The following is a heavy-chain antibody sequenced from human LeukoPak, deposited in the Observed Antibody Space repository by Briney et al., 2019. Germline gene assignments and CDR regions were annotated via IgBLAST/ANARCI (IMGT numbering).Heavy chain of an antibody. CDR1: GGSINNVVYY. D-gene: IGHD6-25*01. Sequence: SETLSLTCSVSGGSINNVVYYWDWIRQPPGKALEWIGDIYQTGTTYYNPSFESRVTISAYTSNNQVSLKMNAVTAADTAVYYCARRRGSSSGGPFDYWGRGTLVIVSS. V-gene: IGHV4-39*01. CDR3: ARRRGSSSGGPFDY. J-gene: IGHJ4*02. CDR2: IYQTGTT.